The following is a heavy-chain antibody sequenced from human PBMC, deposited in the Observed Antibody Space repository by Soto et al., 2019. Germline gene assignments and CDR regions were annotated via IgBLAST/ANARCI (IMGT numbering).Heavy chain of an antibody. CDR2: ISGSGGST. V-gene: IGHV3-23*01. CDR3: AKDSDPSGAETSIAVDGT. Sequence: PGGSLRLSCAASGFTFISYAMSWVLQAPWKGLEWVSAISGSGGSTYYADSVKGRFTISRDNSKNTLYLQMNSLRAEDTAVYYCAKDSDPSGAETSIAVDGTWGQGTPVTVSS. D-gene: IGHD6-19*01. J-gene: IGHJ5*02. CDR1: GFTFISYA.